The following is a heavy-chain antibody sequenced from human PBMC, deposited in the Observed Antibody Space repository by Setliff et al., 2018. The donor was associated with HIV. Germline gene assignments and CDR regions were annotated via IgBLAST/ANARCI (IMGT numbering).Heavy chain of an antibody. D-gene: IGHD3-10*01. V-gene: IGHV3-72*01. Sequence: GGSLRLSCAASGFTFSDHYMDWVRQAPGKGLEWAGRTRNKANSYTTEYAASVKGRFTISRDASNNSLYLQMNSLKTEDTAVYYCTRGRLLWSGSYYYYYMDVWGKGTTVTVSS. CDR1: GFTFSDHY. J-gene: IGHJ6*03. CDR3: TRGRLLWSGSYYYYYMDV. CDR2: TRNKANSYTT.